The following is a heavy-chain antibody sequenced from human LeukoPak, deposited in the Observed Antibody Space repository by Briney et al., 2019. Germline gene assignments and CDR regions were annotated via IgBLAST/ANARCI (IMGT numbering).Heavy chain of an antibody. J-gene: IGHJ4*02. V-gene: IGHV3-64D*09. Sequence: PRGSLFPSRSASGFTFSSYAMHWVRQAPGKGLEYVSAISSNGGSTYYADSVKGRFTISRDNSKNTLHLQMSSLRAEDTAVYYCVNGYYDSSGYYFVYLGQGTLVTVSS. D-gene: IGHD3-22*01. CDR1: GFTFSSYA. CDR3: VNGYYDSSGYYFVY. CDR2: ISSNGGST.